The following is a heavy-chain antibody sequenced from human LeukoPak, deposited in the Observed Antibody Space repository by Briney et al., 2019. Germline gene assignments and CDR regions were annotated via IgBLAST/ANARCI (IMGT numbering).Heavy chain of an antibody. CDR3: ARSYSSGFDY. CDR2: IWNDGSQK. V-gene: IGHV3-33*08. J-gene: IGHJ4*02. CDR1: GFTFSTYG. D-gene: IGHD6-19*01. Sequence: GGSLRLSCAASGFTFSTYGMHWVRQAPGEGLEWVAVIWNDGSQKYYADSVKGRFTISRDNAKNSLYLQMNSLRAEDTAVYYCARSYSSGFDYWGQGTLVTVSS.